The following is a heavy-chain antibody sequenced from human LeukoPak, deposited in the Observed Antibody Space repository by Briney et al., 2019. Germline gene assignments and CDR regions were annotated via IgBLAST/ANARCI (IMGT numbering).Heavy chain of an antibody. CDR1: GYSFTSYW. D-gene: IGHD2-2*01. V-gene: IGHV5-51*01. Sequence: GESLKISCKGSGYSFTSYWIGWVRQMPGKGLEWMGIIYPGDSDTRYSPSFQGHVTISADKSISTAYLQCGSLKASDTAMYYCERLLVPAAIKKNWFDPWGQGTLVTVSS. CDR2: IYPGDSDT. J-gene: IGHJ5*02. CDR3: ERLLVPAAIKKNWFDP.